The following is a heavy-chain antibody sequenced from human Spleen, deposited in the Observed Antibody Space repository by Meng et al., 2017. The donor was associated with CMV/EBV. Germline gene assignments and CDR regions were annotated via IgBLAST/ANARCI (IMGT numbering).Heavy chain of an antibody. J-gene: IGHJ4*02. CDR2: ISGSGGST. CDR1: GFTVSSYA. CDR3: AKDVQGSTSWYVIDY. V-gene: IGHV3-23*01. Sequence: SGFTVSSYAMSWVRRAPGKGLGWVSAISGSGGSTYYADSVKCRFTISRDNSKNTLYLQMNSLGAEDTAVYYCAKDVQGSTSWYVIDYWGQGPLVTVSS. D-gene: IGHD6-13*01.